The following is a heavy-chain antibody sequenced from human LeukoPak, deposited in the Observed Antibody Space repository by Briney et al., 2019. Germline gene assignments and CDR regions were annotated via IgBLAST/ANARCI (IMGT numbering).Heavy chain of an antibody. D-gene: IGHD3-16*02. Sequence: SETPSLTCAVYGGSSSDYYWSWIRQPPGKGLEWIGEINHSGTTNYSPSLKSRVSISVDTSKNQFPLKLNSVTAADAAMYYCASHYSSESYRYTGSFDSWGQGMLVNVSS. J-gene: IGHJ4*02. CDR3: ASHYSSESYRYTGSFDS. CDR1: GGSSSDYY. CDR2: INHSGTT. V-gene: IGHV4-34*01.